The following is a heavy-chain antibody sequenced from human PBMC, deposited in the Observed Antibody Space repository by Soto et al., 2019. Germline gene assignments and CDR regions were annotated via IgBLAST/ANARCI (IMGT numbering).Heavy chain of an antibody. V-gene: IGHV3-23*01. J-gene: IGHJ6*02. CDR1: GFTFSSYA. Sequence: EVQLLESGGGLGQPGGSLRLSCAASGFTFSSYAMTWVRQAPGQGLERVASISGSGGTTNYADSVKGRFTISRDNSKNTAYLQMNSLRAEETAVYYCAKDRGTSIDVHRYFDYYGMDVWGQGTTVTVSS. D-gene: IGHD2-2*01. CDR2: ISGSGGTT. CDR3: AKDRGTSIDVHRYFDYYGMDV.